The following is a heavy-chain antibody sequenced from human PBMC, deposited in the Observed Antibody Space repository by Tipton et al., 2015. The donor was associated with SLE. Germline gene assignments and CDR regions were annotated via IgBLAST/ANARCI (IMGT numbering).Heavy chain of an antibody. CDR2: IYTSGST. J-gene: IGHJ6*02. V-gene: IGHV4-4*07. Sequence: TLSLTCTVSGGSISSYYWSWIRQPAGKGLEWIGHIYTSGSTNYNPSLKSRVTISVDTSKNQFSLKLSSVTAADTAVYYCARHPVLLWFREFPLTYYYYGMDVWGQGTTVTVSS. CDR3: ARHPVLLWFREFPLTYYYYGMDV. CDR1: GGSISSYY. D-gene: IGHD3-10*01.